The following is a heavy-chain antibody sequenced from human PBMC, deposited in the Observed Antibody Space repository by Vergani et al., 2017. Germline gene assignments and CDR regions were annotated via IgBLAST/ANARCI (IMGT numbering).Heavy chain of an antibody. CDR3: ARDLNSSCWYPRFYYYYYGMDV. CDR2: ISAYNGNT. Sequence: QVQLVQSGAEVKKPGASVKVSCKASGYTFTSYGISWVRQAPGQGLEWMGWISAYNGNTNYAQKLQGRVTMTTDTSTSTAYMELRSLRSDDTAVYYCARDLNSSCWYPRFYYYYYGMDVWGQGTTVTVSS. D-gene: IGHD6-19*01. V-gene: IGHV1-18*01. J-gene: IGHJ6*02. CDR1: GYTFTSYG.